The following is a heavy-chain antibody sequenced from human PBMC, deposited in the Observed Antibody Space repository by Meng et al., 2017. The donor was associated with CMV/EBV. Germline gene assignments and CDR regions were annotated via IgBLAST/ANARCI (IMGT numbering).Heavy chain of an antibody. CDR3: ARDDHVLWFGESGYYYGMDV. D-gene: IGHD3-10*01. CDR1: GFTFSSYS. CDR2: ISSSSSYI. Sequence: GGSLKISCAASGFTFSSYSMNWVRQAPGKGLEWVSSISSSSSYIYYADSVKGRFTISRDNAKNSLYLQMNSLRAEDTAVYYCARDDHVLWFGESGYYYGMDVWGQGTTVTVSS. V-gene: IGHV3-21*01. J-gene: IGHJ6*02.